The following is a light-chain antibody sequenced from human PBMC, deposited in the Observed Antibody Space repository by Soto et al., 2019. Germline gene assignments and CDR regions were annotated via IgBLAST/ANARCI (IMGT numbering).Light chain of an antibody. CDR3: QSYDSSLSGWV. V-gene: IGLV1-40*01. CDR1: SSNIVAIYD. Sequence: QSVLTQPPSVSGAPGQRVTISCTGSSSNIVAIYDVHWYQQLPGTAPKLLIYGNTNRPSGVPDRFSGSKSGTSASLAITGLQAEDEADYYYQSYDSSLSGWVFGGGTKLTVL. CDR2: GNT. J-gene: IGLJ3*02.